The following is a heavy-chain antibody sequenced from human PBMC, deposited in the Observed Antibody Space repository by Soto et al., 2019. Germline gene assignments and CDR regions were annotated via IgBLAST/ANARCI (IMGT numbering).Heavy chain of an antibody. CDR2: MSPNSGNT. CDR3: ARERRGVVVRNYYYYYMDV. D-gene: IGHD2-15*01. V-gene: IGHV1-8*01. J-gene: IGHJ6*03. CDR1: GYTFTSYD. Sequence: ASVKVSCKASGYTFTSYDINWVRQATGQGLEWMGWMSPNSGNTGYAQKFQGRVTMTRNTSISTAYMELSSLRSEDTAVYYCARERRGVVVRNYYYYYMDVWGKGTTVTVSS.